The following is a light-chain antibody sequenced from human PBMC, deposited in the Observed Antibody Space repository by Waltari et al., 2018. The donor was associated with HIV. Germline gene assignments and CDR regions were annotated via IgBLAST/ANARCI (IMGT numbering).Light chain of an antibody. CDR1: QSVSRDY. CDR3: QQHPIT. J-gene: IGKJ5*01. Sequence: DIVLTPSPGTLSLSPGERATLSCRASQSVSRDYLAWYQQKPGQAPMLLIYGVSSRATGIPDRFSGSGSGTDCTLTISRLEPEDFAVYYCQQHPITFGQGTRLEIK. CDR2: GVS. V-gene: IGKV3-20*01.